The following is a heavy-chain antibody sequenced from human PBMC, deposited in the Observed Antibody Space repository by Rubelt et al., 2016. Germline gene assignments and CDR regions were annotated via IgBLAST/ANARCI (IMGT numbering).Heavy chain of an antibody. CDR3: ARAVPFDY. V-gene: IGHV3-23*01. CDR2: ISGGGGST. J-gene: IGHJ4*02. CDR1: GFTFSNYA. Sequence: GGSLRLSCAASGFTFSNYAMSWVRQAPGKGLEWVSAISGGGGSTYYADSVKGRFTISRDNSKNTLYLHMSSLRAEDTAVYYCARAVPFDYWGQGTLVTVSS.